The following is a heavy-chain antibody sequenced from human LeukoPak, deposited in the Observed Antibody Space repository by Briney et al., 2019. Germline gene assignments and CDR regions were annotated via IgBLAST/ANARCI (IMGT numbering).Heavy chain of an antibody. V-gene: IGHV4-4*07. Sequence: PSETLSLTCTVSGGSISSHYWSWIRQPAGKGLEWIGRIYTSGSTNYNPSLKSRVTMSVDTSKNQFSLKLSSVTAADTAVYYCARGGAYCGGDCYSSTGFDYWGQGTLVTVSS. CDR2: IYTSGST. J-gene: IGHJ4*02. D-gene: IGHD2-21*02. CDR1: GGSISSHY. CDR3: ARGGAYCGGDCYSSTGFDY.